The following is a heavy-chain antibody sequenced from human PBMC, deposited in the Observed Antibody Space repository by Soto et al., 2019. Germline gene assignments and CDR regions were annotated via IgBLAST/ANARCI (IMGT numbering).Heavy chain of an antibody. CDR2: IYYSGST. Sequence: SETLSLTCTVSGGSISSRDYYWSWIRQPPGKGLEWIGYIYYSGSTYYNPSLKRRVTTSVDTSKKQFSLNLRSVTAADTVIYYCARESCNYGICHFDFWGPGTLVTVSS. CDR3: ARESCNYGICHFDF. CDR1: GGSISSRDYY. V-gene: IGHV4-30-4*01. J-gene: IGHJ4*02. D-gene: IGHD3-9*01.